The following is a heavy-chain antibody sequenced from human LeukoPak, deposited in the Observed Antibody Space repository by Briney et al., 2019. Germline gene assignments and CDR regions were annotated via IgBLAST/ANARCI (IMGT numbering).Heavy chain of an antibody. Sequence: GGSLRLSCAASGFTFDDYAMHWVRQAPGKGLEWVSGISWNSGSIGYAASVKGRFPISRDNAKNSLYLQMNSLRAEDMALYYCAKGATAMVTGYVDYWGQGTLVTVSS. CDR3: AKGATAMVTGYVDY. V-gene: IGHV3-9*03. CDR2: ISWNSGSI. CDR1: GFTFDDYA. D-gene: IGHD5-18*01. J-gene: IGHJ4*02.